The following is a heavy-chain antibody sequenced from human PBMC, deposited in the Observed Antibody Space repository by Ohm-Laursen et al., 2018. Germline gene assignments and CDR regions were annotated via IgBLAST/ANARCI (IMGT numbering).Heavy chain of an antibody. J-gene: IGHJ3*02. D-gene: IGHD3-9*01. Sequence: SDTLSLTCTVYGGSFSGYYWSWIRQPPGKGLEWIGEINHSGSTNYNPSLKSRVTISVDTSKNQFSLKLSSVTAVDTAVYYCVTILTGTWYAFDIWGQGTMVTVSS. CDR3: VTILTGTWYAFDI. V-gene: IGHV4-34*01. CDR1: GGSFSGYY. CDR2: INHSGST.